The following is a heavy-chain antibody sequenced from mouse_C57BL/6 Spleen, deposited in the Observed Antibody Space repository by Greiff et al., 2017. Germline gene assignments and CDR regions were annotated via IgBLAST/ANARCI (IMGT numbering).Heavy chain of an antibody. J-gene: IGHJ3*01. Sequence: QVQLQQPGAELVKPGASVKLSCKASGYTFTSYWMHWVKQRPGQGLEWIGMIHPNSGSTNYNEKFKSKATLTVDKSSSTAYMQLSSLTSEDSAVYYCARSYGSSYVAWFAYWGQGTLVTVAA. CDR1: GYTFTSYW. CDR2: IHPNSGST. D-gene: IGHD1-1*01. CDR3: ARSYGSSYVAWFAY. V-gene: IGHV1-64*01.